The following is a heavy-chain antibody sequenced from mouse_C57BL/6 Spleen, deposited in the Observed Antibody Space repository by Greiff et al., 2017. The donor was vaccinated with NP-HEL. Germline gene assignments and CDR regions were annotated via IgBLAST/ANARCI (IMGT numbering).Heavy chain of an antibody. Sequence: DVQLQESGAELVRPGASVKLSCTASGFNIKDDYMHWVKQRPEQGLEWIGWIDPENGDTEYASKFQGKATITADTSSNTAYLQLSSLTSEDTAVYYCTTGYYGKGYWGQGTTLTVSS. CDR1: GFNIKDDY. CDR2: IDPENGDT. CDR3: TTGYYGKGY. D-gene: IGHD1-1*01. J-gene: IGHJ2*01. V-gene: IGHV14-4*01.